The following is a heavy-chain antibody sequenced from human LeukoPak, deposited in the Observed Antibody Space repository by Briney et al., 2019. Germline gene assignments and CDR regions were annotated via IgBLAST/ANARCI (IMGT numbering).Heavy chain of an antibody. V-gene: IGHV1-18*01. D-gene: IGHD3-10*01. CDR3: AREGLGSYYSGWFDP. CDR1: GYTFTSYG. Sequence: ASVKVSCKASGYTFTSYGISWVRQAPGQGLEWMGWISAYNGNTNYAQKLQGRVTMTTDTSTSTAYMELRSLRSVDTAVYYCAREGLGSYYSGWFDPWGQGTLVTVSS. J-gene: IGHJ5*02. CDR2: ISAYNGNT.